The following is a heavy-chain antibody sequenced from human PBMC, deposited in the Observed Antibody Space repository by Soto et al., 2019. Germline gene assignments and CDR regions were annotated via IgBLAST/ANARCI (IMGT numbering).Heavy chain of an antibody. J-gene: IGHJ6*02. CDR3: ARGGAIFGVVIKGEGYSYGMDV. CDR1: GGTFSIYA. CDR2: IIPILATT. D-gene: IGHD3-3*01. V-gene: IGHV1-69*01. Sequence: QVQLVQSGAEVKKPGSSVKVSCKASGGTFSIYAISWVRQAPGHGLEWMGGIIPILATTNYAQKFQGRVTITADASTSTAYMEMSSLRSEDTAVYYCARGGAIFGVVIKGEGYSYGMDVWGQGTTVNVSS.